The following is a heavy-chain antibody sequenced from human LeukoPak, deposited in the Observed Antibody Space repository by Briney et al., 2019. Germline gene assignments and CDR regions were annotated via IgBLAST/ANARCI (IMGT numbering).Heavy chain of an antibody. J-gene: IGHJ4*02. CDR1: GFTFSNAW. CDR2: IKSKTDGGTT. D-gene: IGHD2-21*01. V-gene: IGHV3-15*01. Sequence: GGSLRLSCAASGFTFSNAWMSWVRQAPGKGLEWVDRIKSKTDGGTTDYVAPVKGRFTISRDDSKNTLYLQMNSLKTEDTAVYYCTTFSPRLLGYWGQGTLVTVSS. CDR3: TTFSPRLLGY.